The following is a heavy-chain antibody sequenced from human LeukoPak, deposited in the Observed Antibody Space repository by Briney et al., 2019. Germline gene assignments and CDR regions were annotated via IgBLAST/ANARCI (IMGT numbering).Heavy chain of an antibody. D-gene: IGHD3-22*01. CDR3: ARDRQYYYDSSGSDY. CDR1: GFTFSSYS. Sequence: GGSLRLSCAASGFTFSSYSMNWVRQAPGKGLEWVSYISSSSSTIYYADSVKGRFTISRDNAKNSLYLQMNSLRDEDTAVYYCARDRQYYYDSSGSDYWGQGTLVTVSS. CDR2: ISSSSSTI. V-gene: IGHV3-48*02. J-gene: IGHJ4*02.